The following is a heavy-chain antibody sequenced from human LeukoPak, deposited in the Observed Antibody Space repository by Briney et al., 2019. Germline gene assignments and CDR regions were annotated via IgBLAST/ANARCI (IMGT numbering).Heavy chain of an antibody. D-gene: IGHD3-10*01. CDR3: ASPAMETYASGSYRH. V-gene: IGHV3-23*01. J-gene: IGHJ4*02. Sequence: PGGSLRLSCAASGFTFANYPMTWVRQAPGKGLEWVSAIRADGGGTYYADSVEGRFTISRDNSKNTLYLQMNSLRAEDTAVYYCASPAMETYASGSYRHWGQGTLVTVSS. CDR1: GFTFANYP. CDR2: IRADGGGT.